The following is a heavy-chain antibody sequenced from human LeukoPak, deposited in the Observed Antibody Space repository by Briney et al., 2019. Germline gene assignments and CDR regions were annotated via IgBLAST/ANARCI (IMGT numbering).Heavy chain of an antibody. D-gene: IGHD5-24*01. V-gene: IGHV3-30*02. CDR1: GFTFSRYG. CDR2: IRYDDTPQ. CDR3: AKDVRDGYNYFDY. J-gene: IGHJ4*02. Sequence: PGGSLRLSCAASGFTFSRYGMHWVRQAPGKGLEWVAFIRYDDTPQFYADSVKGRFTISRDVSKHTLYLQMNRLRSDDTAMYYCAKDVRDGYNYFDYWGQGTLVTVSS.